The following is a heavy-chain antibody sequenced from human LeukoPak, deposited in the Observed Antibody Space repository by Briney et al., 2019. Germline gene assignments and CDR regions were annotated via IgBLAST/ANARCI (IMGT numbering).Heavy chain of an antibody. CDR3: AKGCSVCSSFSYYMDV. J-gene: IGHJ6*03. D-gene: IGHD2-2*01. V-gene: IGHV3-23*01. CDR2: ISGSGGST. CDR1: GFTFSSYA. Sequence: PGGSLRLSCAASGFTFSSYAMSWVRQAPGKGLEWVSAISGSGGSTYYADSVKGRFTISRDNSKNALYLQMNSLRAEDTAIYYCAKGCSVCSSFSYYMDVWGKGTTVTVSS.